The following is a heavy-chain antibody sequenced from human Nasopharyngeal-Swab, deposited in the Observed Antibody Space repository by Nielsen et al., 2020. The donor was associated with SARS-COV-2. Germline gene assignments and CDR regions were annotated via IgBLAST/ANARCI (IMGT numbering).Heavy chain of an antibody. Sequence: VRQPPGKGLEWVSSISSSSYIYYADSVKGRFTISRDNAKNSLYLQMNSLRAEDTAVYYCARDSNGMDVWGQGTTVTVSS. V-gene: IGHV3-69-1*01. D-gene: IGHD2/OR15-2a*01. J-gene: IGHJ6*02. CDR3: ARDSNGMDV. CDR2: ISSSSYI.